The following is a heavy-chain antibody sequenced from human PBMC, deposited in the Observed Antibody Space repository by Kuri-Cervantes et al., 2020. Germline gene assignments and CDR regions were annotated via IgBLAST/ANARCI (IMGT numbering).Heavy chain of an antibody. CDR2: IQYDKSNK. D-gene: IGHD1-14*01. CDR1: GFTFSSHD. J-gene: IGHJ4*02. CDR3: TTREAY. V-gene: IGHV3-30*02. Sequence: GGSLRLSCVASGFTFSSHDMHWVRQAPGKGLEWVAFIQYDKSNKYYADSLKGRFTISRDNSKNTLYLQMNSLRAEDTAVYYCTTREAYWGQGTLVTVSS.